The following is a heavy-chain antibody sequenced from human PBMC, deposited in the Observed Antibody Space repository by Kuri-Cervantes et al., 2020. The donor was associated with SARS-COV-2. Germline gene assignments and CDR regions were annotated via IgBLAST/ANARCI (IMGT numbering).Heavy chain of an antibody. CDR3: ARAYGDYVFREGLDS. D-gene: IGHD4-17*01. V-gene: IGHV3-21*06. CDR1: GFTFNTYN. J-gene: IGHJ4*02. CDR2: IGPSNTYI. Sequence: GGSLRLPCTASGFTFNTYNMKWVRQAPGKGLEWVSGIGPSNTYIYYADSVKGRFIISRDNAKNSLYLQMNSLRVEDTALYYCARAYGDYVFREGLDSWGQGTLVTVSS.